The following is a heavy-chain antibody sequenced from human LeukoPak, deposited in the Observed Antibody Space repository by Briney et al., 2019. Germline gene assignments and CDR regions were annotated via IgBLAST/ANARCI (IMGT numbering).Heavy chain of an antibody. CDR3: ARLAVAGTYPDY. J-gene: IGHJ4*02. D-gene: IGHD6-19*01. V-gene: IGHV4-39*01. Sequence: SETLSLTCTVSGGSTISSSSYYWGWIRQPPGKGLEWIGIIYYSGSTYYNPSLKSRVAISIDTSKNQFSLKLTSVTAADTAVYYCARLAVAGTYPDYWGQGTLVTVSS. CDR2: IYYSGST. CDR1: GGSTISSSSYY.